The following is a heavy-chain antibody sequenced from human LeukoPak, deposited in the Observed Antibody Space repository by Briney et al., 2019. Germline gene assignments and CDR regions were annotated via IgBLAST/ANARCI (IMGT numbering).Heavy chain of an antibody. Sequence: TCSGGSITRSNYYWGWIRQPPGKALEWIGSMYNTGGSYYNPSLKSRVTLSVDTSKNQFSLKVNSVTAADTAVYYCGITPDYWGQG. CDR1: GGSITRSNYY. CDR3: GITPDY. CDR2: MYNTGGS. V-gene: IGHV4-39*01. J-gene: IGHJ4*02.